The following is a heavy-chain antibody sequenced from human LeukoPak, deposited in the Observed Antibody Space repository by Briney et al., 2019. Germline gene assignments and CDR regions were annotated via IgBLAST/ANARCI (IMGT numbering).Heavy chain of an antibody. D-gene: IGHD3-22*01. CDR1: GFTFSSYS. CDR2: ISSSSSYI. J-gene: IGHJ4*02. Sequence: PGGSLRLSCAASGFTFSSYSMNWVRQAPGKGLEWVSSISSSSSYIYYADSVKGRFTISRDNAKNSLCLQMNSLRADDTAVYYCARDRDSAVPPDYWGQGTLVTVSS. V-gene: IGHV3-21*01. CDR3: ARDRDSAVPPDY.